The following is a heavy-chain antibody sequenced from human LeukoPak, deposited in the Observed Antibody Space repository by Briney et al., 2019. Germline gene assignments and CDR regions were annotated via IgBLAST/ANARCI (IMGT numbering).Heavy chain of an antibody. CDR2: IYYTGST. CDR3: ARGNSAWYAY. CDR1: GGSISSYY. Sequence: SETLSLTCTVSGGSISSYYWNWIRQPPGEGLEWIGYIYYTGSTNYNPSLKSRVTISVDTSKNQFSLKLSSVTAADTAVYYCARGNSAWYAYWGQGTLVTVSS. D-gene: IGHD6-19*01. J-gene: IGHJ4*02. V-gene: IGHV4-59*01.